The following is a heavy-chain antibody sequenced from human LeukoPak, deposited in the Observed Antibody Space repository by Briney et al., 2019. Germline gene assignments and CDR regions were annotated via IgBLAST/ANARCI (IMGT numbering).Heavy chain of an antibody. CDR2: IYSGGST. CDR1: GFTVSSNY. J-gene: IGHJ4*02. Sequence: GGSLRLSCAASGFTVSSNYMSWVRQAPGKGLEWVSVIYSGGSTYYADSVKGRFTISRDNSKNTLYLQMNSLRAEDTAVYYCAKSLYISSWYYDYWGQGTRVAVSS. CDR3: AKSLYISSWYYDY. V-gene: IGHV3-66*01. D-gene: IGHD6-13*01.